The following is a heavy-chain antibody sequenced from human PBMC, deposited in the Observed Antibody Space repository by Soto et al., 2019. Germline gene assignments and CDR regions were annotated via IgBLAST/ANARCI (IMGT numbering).Heavy chain of an antibody. J-gene: IGHJ4*02. CDR1: GFSLSTDEVA. CDR3: AHRRESGSWPGFDY. V-gene: IGHV2-5*01. D-gene: IGHD1-26*01. CDR2: IYWNDDK. Sequence: SGPTLVNPTQTLTLTCTFSGFSLSTDEVAVGWIRQPPGEALEWLALIYWNDDKRYSPSLRSRLTITKDTSKNQVVLTLTNMDPVDSATYFCAHRRESGSWPGFDYWGQGTLVTVSS.